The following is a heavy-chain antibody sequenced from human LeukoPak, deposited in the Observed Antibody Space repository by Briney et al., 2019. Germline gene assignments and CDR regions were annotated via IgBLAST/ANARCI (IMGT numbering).Heavy chain of an antibody. Sequence: SETLSLTCTVSGGSISSSYWSWIRQPPGKGLEWIGYIYYSESTNYNPSLKSRFTISVDTSKNQFSLKLNSVTAADTAVYYCARHGPSSGWYTRYFDYWGQGTLVTVSS. CDR3: ARHGPSSGWYTRYFDY. V-gene: IGHV4-59*01. J-gene: IGHJ4*02. CDR2: IYYSEST. D-gene: IGHD6-19*01. CDR1: GGSISSSY.